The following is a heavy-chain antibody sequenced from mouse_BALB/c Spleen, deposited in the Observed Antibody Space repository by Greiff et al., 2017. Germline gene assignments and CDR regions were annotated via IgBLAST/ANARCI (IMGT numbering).Heavy chain of an antibody. D-gene: IGHD4-1*01. V-gene: IGHV1-80*01. CDR3: ARSWDWYCDV. CDR2: IYPGDGDT. J-gene: IGHJ1*01. CDR1: GYAFSSYW. Sequence: QVQLQQSGAELVRPGSSVKISCKASGYAFSSYWMNWVKQRPGQGLEWIGQIYPGDGDTNYNGKFKGKATLTADKSSSTAYMQLSSLTSEDSAVYFCARSWDWYCDVWGAGTTVTVSS.